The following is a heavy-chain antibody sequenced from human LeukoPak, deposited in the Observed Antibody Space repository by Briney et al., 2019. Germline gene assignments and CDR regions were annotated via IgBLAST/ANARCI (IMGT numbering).Heavy chain of an antibody. CDR1: GFIFSDYG. D-gene: IGHD1-1*01. Sequence: GGSLRLSCAASGFIFSDYGMHCVRQAPGKGLDWVAFIRYDASNKDYADSVKGQFTISRDNSKNTLYLQINTVRAEDTAVYYCAREYAQSWKLDYWGEGTLVTVSS. V-gene: IGHV3-30*02. CDR3: AREYAQSWKLDY. CDR2: IRYDASNK. J-gene: IGHJ4*02.